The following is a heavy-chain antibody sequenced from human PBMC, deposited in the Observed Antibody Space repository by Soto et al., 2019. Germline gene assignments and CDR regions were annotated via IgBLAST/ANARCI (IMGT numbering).Heavy chain of an antibody. Sequence: QVQLQESGPGLVKPSQTLSLTCSVSGGSITSGGFYWSWIRQHPEKGLEWIAYIFHSGSTDFNPSLKGRIFISADTSKNQFSLKLTSVTAADTAVYYCVRGGIAGNWFDPWGQGTLVTVSS. J-gene: IGHJ5*02. D-gene: IGHD6-13*01. CDR2: IFHSGST. CDR1: GGSITSGGFY. V-gene: IGHV4-31*03. CDR3: VRGGIAGNWFDP.